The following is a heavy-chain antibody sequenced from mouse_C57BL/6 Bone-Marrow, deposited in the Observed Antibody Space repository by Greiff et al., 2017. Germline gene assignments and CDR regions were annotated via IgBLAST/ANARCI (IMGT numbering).Heavy chain of an antibody. V-gene: IGHV1-50*01. Sequence: QVQLQQPGAELVKPGASVKLSCKASGYTFTSYWMQWVKQRPGQGLEWIGEIDPSDSYTNYNQKFKGKATLTVDTSSSTAYIQLSSLTSEDSAVYYCARFSFFDYWGQGTTLTVSS. CDR2: IDPSDSYT. J-gene: IGHJ2*01. CDR1: GYTFTSYW. CDR3: ARFSFFDY.